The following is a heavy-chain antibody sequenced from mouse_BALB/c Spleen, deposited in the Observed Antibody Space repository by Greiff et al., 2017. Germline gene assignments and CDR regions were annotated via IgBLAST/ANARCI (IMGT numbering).Heavy chain of an antibody. CDR3: ARGGITTFYAMDY. V-gene: IGHV1-4*01. J-gene: IGHJ4*01. Sequence: QVQLQQSGAELARPGASVKMSCKASGYTFTSYTMHWVKQRPGQGLEWIGYINPSTGYTEYNQKFKDKATLTADKSSSTAYMQLSSLTSEDSAVYYCARGGITTFYAMDYWGQGTSVTVSS. D-gene: IGHD2-4*01. CDR1: GYTFTSYT. CDR2: INPSTGYT.